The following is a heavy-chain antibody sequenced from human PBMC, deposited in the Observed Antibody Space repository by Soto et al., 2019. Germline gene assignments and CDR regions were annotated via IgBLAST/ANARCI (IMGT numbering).Heavy chain of an antibody. J-gene: IGHJ6*02. V-gene: IGHV3-7*01. CDR2: IKQDGSEK. Sequence: GGSLRLSCAASGFTFSSYWMSWVRQAPGKGLEWVANIKQDGSEKYYVDSVKGRFTISRDNAKNSLYLQMNSLRAEDTAVYYCKRCQYQLLPPHYYYYGMDVWGQGTTVTVSS. CDR1: GFTFSSYW. CDR3: KRCQYQLLPPHYYYYGMDV. D-gene: IGHD2-2*01.